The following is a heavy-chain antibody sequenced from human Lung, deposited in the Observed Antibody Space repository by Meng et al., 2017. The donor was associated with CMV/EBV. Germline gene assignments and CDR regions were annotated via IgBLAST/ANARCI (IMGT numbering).Heavy chain of an antibody. V-gene: IGHV7-4-1*02. CDR1: GYPLLTVS. J-gene: IGHJ4*02. CDR2: IDTSNGRP. D-gene: IGHD3-16*01. CDR3: ARTYDYRWRKHHYIDY. Sequence: SGYPLLTVSLNWVRQAPGQGLEWIGRIDTSNGRPTYGQDFAGRFVIYSDIAVSTAYLHISDLRADDTALYYCARTYDYRWRKHHYIDYWGQGTLVTVSS.